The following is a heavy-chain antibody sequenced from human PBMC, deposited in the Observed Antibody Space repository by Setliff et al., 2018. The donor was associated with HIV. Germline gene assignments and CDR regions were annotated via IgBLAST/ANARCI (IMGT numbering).Heavy chain of an antibody. V-gene: IGHV1-2*06. Sequence: ASVKVSCKASGYTFTGYFIHWVRQAPGQGLEWMGRINPNTGDTNYAQKFQDRVTMTRDTSINTAYMELSRLRSDDTAVYYCAREYDVLTGYYISAFDIWGQGTMVNVSS. J-gene: IGHJ3*02. CDR1: GYTFTGYF. CDR2: INPNTGDT. D-gene: IGHD3-9*01. CDR3: AREYDVLTGYYISAFDI.